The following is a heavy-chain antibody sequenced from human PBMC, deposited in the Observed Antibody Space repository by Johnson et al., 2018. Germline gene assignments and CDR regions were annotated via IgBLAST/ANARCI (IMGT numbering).Heavy chain of an antibody. CDR3: ATPWPLVHDGMDV. CDR2: ISYDPNNK. V-gene: IGHV3-30*03. CDR1: GFTFSSYG. D-gene: IGHD6-6*01. J-gene: IGHJ6*02. Sequence: QVQLVQSGGGVVQPGRSXRLSCVASGFTFSSYGMHWVRQAPGKGLERVAVISYDPNNKYYADSVKGRFTISRDNSKNPLFMQMNSLRAEDTAVYYCATPWPLVHDGMDVWGQGTTVTVSS.